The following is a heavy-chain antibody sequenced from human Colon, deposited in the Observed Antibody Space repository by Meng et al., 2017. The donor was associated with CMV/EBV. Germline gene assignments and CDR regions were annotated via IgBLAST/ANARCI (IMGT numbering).Heavy chain of an antibody. V-gene: IGHV1-18*01. D-gene: IGHD2-21*01. CDR1: GYTFTTFG. J-gene: IGHJ4*02. CDR2: IGDETGST. CDR3: ARDNVVGSLDH. Sequence: ASVKVSCKTSGYTFTTFGVSWVRQAPGRGLEWLGWIGDETGSTRYAEKVQDRVTMTTDRSTSTVYMELRNLISDDTALYYCARDNVVGSLDHWGPGTLVTVSS.